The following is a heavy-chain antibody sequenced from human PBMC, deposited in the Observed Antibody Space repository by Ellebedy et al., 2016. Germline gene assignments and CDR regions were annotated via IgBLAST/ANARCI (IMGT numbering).Heavy chain of an antibody. Sequence: GESLKISXAASGFTVSSNYMSWVRQAPGKGLEWVSVIYSGGSTYYADSVKGRFTISRDNSKNTLYLQMNSLRAEDTAVYYCARDLQGFAEVRGVISYYYYMDVWGKGTTVTVSS. D-gene: IGHD3-10*01. CDR3: ARDLQGFAEVRGVISYYYYMDV. CDR1: GFTVSSNY. CDR2: IYSGGST. V-gene: IGHV3-53*01. J-gene: IGHJ6*03.